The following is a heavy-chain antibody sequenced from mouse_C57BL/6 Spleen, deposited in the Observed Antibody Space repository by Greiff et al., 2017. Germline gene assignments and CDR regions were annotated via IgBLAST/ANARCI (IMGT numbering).Heavy chain of an antibody. D-gene: IGHD2-4*01. V-gene: IGHV1-64*01. CDR2: IHPSSGST. Sequence: VQLQQSGAELVKPGASVKLSCKASGYTFTSYWMHWVKQRPGQGLEWIGMIHPSSGSTNYNEKFKSKATLTVDKSSSTAYMQLSSLTSEDSAVYYCARGEGYDYGAYWGQGTLVTVSA. J-gene: IGHJ3*01. CDR1: GYTFTSYW. CDR3: ARGEGYDYGAY.